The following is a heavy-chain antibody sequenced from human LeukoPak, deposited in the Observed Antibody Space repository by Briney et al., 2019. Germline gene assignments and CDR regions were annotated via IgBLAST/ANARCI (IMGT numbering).Heavy chain of an antibody. CDR1: GFTFSSYA. CDR2: TSGSGGST. V-gene: IGHV3-23*01. CDR3: AKDPNIMIPLGY. Sequence: PGGSLRLSCAASGFTFSSYAMSWVRQAPGKGLEWVSATSGSGGSTYYADSVKGRFTISRDNSKNTLYLQMNSLRAEDTSVYYCAKDPNIMIPLGYWGQGTLVTVPS. J-gene: IGHJ4*02. D-gene: IGHD3-16*01.